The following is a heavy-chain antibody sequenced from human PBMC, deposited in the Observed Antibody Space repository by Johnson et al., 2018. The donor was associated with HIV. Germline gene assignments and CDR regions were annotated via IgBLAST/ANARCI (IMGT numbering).Heavy chain of an antibody. CDR1: GFTFNSYA. CDR3: AKDLRVVGAFNDAFDM. CDR2: ISGSGGNT. Sequence: MQLVESGGGVVQPGGSLRLSCAASGFTFNSYAMHWVRQAPVKGLEWVSTISGSGGNTFYADSVKGRFTISRDNSKNTLYLQMNTLRVEDTAVYYCAKDLRVVGAFNDAFDMWGQGTMVTVSS. D-gene: IGHD1-26*01. V-gene: IGHV3-23*04. J-gene: IGHJ3*02.